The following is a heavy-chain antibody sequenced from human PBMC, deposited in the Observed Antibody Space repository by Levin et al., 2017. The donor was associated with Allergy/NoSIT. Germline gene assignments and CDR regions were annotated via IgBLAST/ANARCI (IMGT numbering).Heavy chain of an antibody. V-gene: IGHV4-59*08. CDR2: IYYSGST. D-gene: IGHD2-15*01. J-gene: IGHJ6*02. CDR1: GDSISSNY. Sequence: SQTLSLTCTVSGDSISSNYWSWIRQPPEKGLEWIGYIYYSGSTNYNPSLKSRVTISIDTSKNQFSLKLSSVTAADTAVYYCARRSCSGGTCYSGSHGMDVWGQGTTVTVSS. CDR3: ARRSCSGGTCYSGSHGMDV.